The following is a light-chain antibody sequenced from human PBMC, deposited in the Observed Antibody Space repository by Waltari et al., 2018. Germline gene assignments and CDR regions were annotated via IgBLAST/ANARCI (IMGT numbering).Light chain of an antibody. CDR1: NNDVGTCDL. CDR2: QGT. J-gene: IGLJ3*02. V-gene: IGLV2-23*01. CDR3: CSYAGTWL. Sequence: ASPGQSITISCTATNNDVGTCDLVSWYQQHPGRAPKLLIFQGTKRPSEVSGRFSGSKSADTASLTISGLQPEDEADYYCCSYAGTWLFGGGTKVTVL.